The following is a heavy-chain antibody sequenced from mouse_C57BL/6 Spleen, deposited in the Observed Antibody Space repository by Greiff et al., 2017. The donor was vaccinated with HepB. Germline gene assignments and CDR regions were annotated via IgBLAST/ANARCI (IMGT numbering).Heavy chain of an antibody. CDR2: ISYDGSN. CDR1: GYSITSGYY. CDR3: ASGEGDYFDY. V-gene: IGHV3-6*01. J-gene: IGHJ2*01. Sequence: DVQLQESGPGLVKPSQSLSLTCSVTGYSITSGYYWNWIRQFPGNKLEWMGYISYDGSNNYNPSLKKRISITRDTSKNQFFLKLNSVTTEEPATNYCASGEGDYFDYWGQGTTLAVSS.